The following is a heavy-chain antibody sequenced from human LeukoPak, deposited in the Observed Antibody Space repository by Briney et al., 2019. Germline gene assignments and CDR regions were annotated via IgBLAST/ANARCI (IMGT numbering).Heavy chain of an antibody. J-gene: IGHJ4*02. Sequence: GGSLRLSCAASRFTFSSYAMHWVRQAPGKGLEYVSAISDNGGSTFYANSVKGRFTISRDNSKNTLYLQMGSLSAEDMAVYYCARDGGGSPDYWGQGTLVTVSS. CDR2: ISDNGGST. CDR3: ARDGGGSPDY. CDR1: RFTFSSYA. V-gene: IGHV3-64*01. D-gene: IGHD1-26*01.